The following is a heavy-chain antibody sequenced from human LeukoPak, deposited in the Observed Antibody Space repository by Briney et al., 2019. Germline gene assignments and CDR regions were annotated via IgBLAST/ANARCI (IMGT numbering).Heavy chain of an antibody. Sequence: SETLSLTCTVSGGSISSYYWSWIRQPPGKGLEWIGYIYYSGSTNYNPSLKSRVTISVDTSKNQFSLKLSSVTAADTAVYYCASFGETGFDYWGQGTLVTVSS. V-gene: IGHV4-59*01. D-gene: IGHD3-10*01. CDR2: IYYSGST. CDR1: GGSISSYY. CDR3: ASFGETGFDY. J-gene: IGHJ4*02.